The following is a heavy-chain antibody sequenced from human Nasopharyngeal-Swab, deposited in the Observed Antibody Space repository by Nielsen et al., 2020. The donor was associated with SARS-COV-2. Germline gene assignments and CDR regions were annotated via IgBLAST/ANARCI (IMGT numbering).Heavy chain of an antibody. CDR3: ARSLRITIFGVVIISRWFDP. CDR2: INHSGST. V-gene: IGHV4-34*01. D-gene: IGHD3-3*01. Sequence: GSLRLSCAVYGGSFSGYYWSWIRQPPGKGLGWIGEINHSGSTNYNPSLKSRVTISVDTSKNQFSLKLSSVTAADTAVYYCARSLRITIFGVVIISRWFDPWGQGTLVTVSS. J-gene: IGHJ5*02. CDR1: GGSFSGYY.